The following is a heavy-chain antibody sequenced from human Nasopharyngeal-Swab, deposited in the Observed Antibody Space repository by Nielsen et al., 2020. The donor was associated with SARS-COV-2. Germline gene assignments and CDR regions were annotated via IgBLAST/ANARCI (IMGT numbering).Heavy chain of an antibody. Sequence: SVNVSFKASVCTFSSYGFSFLRQAPGQGLEWMGGIIPIFCTANYVQKFQGRVTITADESTSTANMELGSLSSEDTAVYYCAKLWPISIEVNWFDPWGQGTLVTVSS. CDR3: AKLWPISIEVNWFDP. CDR2: IIPIFCTA. D-gene: IGHD6-19*01. J-gene: IGHJ5*02. V-gene: IGHV1-69*13. CDR1: VCTFSSYG.